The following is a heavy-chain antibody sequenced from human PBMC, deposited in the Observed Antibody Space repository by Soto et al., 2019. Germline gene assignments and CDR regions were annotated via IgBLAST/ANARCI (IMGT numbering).Heavy chain of an antibody. D-gene: IGHD3-3*02. CDR2: VYHDGRNT. V-gene: IGHV3-30*03. CDR1: GFTFSDYA. Sequence: VQLVESGGGVVQPGRSLRLSCAASGFTFSDYAMHWVRQAPGNGLEWVAVVYHDGRNTHYADSVKGRFTISRDSSKNTVTVEMTSLRAEDTGVDYGARGGLHLLVTSDFNYWGQGSLVTVSA. CDR3: ARGGLHLLVTSDFNY. J-gene: IGHJ4*02.